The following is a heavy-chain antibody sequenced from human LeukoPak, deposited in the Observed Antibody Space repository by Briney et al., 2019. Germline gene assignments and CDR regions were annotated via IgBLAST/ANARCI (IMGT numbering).Heavy chain of an antibody. CDR2: IIPILGIA. D-gene: IGHD1-26*01. CDR3: AREDFGIVGATHNWFDP. Sequence: ASVKVSCKASGGTFSSYAISWVRQAPGQGLEWMGRIIPILGIANYAQKFQGRVTITADKSTSTAYMELSSLRSEDTAVYYCAREDFGIVGATHNWFDPWGQGTLVTVSS. J-gene: IGHJ5*02. CDR1: GGTFSSYA. V-gene: IGHV1-69*04.